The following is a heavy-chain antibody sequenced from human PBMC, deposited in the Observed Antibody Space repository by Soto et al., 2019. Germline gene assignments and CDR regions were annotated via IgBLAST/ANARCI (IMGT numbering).Heavy chain of an antibody. Sequence: EVQLVESGGGLVKPGGSLRLSCAASGFTFSHAWMSLVRQAPGKGLEWVGRIKRKTDGGTTYYSAPVKGRFNISRDDSKNTLYLQMSSLKTEDTAVYYCTHLFGVVISDAFDIWGQGTMVTVYS. D-gene: IGHD3-3*01. CDR2: IKRKTDGGTT. CDR3: THLFGVVISDAFDI. CDR1: GFTFSHAW. V-gene: IGHV3-15*01. J-gene: IGHJ3*02.